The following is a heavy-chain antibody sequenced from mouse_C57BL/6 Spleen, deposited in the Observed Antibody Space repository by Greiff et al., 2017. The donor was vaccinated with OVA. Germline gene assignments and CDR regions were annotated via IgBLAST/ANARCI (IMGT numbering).Heavy chain of an antibody. D-gene: IGHD1-3*01. Sequence: VQLQQPGAELVMPGASVKLSCKASGYTFTSYWMHWVKQRPGQGLEWIGEIDPSDSYTNYNQKFKGKSTLTVDKSSSTAYMQHASLTSEDSAVYDCARWSGPSYAMDYWGQGTSVTVSS. CDR2: IDPSDSYT. CDR3: ARWSGPSYAMDY. V-gene: IGHV1-69*01. CDR1: GYTFTSYW. J-gene: IGHJ4*01.